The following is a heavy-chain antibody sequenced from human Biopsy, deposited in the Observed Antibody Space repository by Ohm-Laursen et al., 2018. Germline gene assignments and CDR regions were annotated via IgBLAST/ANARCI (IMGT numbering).Heavy chain of an antibody. J-gene: IGHJ4*02. V-gene: IGHV1-8*01. Sequence: ASVKVSCKASGYTFTTYDINWVRQATGQGLEWMGWMNPNTGNTGFSQKFQGRITMTRNTSISTAYMELNSLRSEDTAIYYCARGPHSGSHSCFDYWGRGTLVTVSS. CDR1: GYTFTTYD. D-gene: IGHD1-26*01. CDR2: MNPNTGNT. CDR3: ARGPHSGSHSCFDY.